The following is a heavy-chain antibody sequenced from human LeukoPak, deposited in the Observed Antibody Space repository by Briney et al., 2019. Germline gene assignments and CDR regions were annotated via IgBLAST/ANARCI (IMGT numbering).Heavy chain of an antibody. D-gene: IGHD3-22*01. CDR2: ISAYNGHT. CDR3: AVRDYYDSSATS. J-gene: IGHJ5*02. V-gene: IGHV1-18*01. CDR1: GYTFTNYG. Sequence: ASVKVSCKTSGYTFTNYGVTWVRQAPGEGLEWMGWISAYNGHTKYAQRLQGRVTMTTDTSTSTAYMELRSLRSDDTAVYYCAVRDYYDSSATSWGQGTLVTVSS.